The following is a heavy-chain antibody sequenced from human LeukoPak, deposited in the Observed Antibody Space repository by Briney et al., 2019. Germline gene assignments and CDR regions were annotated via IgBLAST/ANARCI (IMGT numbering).Heavy chain of an antibody. CDR1: GYTFASYW. V-gene: IGHV5-51*01. Sequence: GESLKISCKASGYTFASYWIGWVRQMPGKGLEWMGIIYPGDSETRYSPSFQGQVTISADKSISTAYLQWRSLKASDTAMYYCATRSVAGNSEFYYYMDVWGKGTTVTVSS. CDR3: ATRSVAGNSEFYYYMDV. D-gene: IGHD6-19*01. CDR2: IYPGDSET. J-gene: IGHJ6*03.